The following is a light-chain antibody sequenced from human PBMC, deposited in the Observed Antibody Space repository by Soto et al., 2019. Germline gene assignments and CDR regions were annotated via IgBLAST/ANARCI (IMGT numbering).Light chain of an antibody. J-gene: IGKJ1*01. V-gene: IGKV1-27*01. Sequence: DIQMTQSPSSLSASVGDRVTITCRASQGISNYLVWYQQKQGKVPKLLIYAASTLQSWVPSRFSGSGSGTDFTLTISSLQTEDVATYYCQNYNGAPWTFGQGTKVEIK. CDR3: QNYNGAPWT. CDR1: QGISNY. CDR2: AAS.